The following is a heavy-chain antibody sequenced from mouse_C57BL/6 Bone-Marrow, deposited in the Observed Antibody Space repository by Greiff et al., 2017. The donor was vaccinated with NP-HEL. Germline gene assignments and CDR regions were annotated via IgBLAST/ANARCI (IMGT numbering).Heavy chain of an antibody. Sequence: EVQLVESGGGLVQPGGSLKLSCAASGFTFSDYYMYWVRQTPEKRLEWVAYISNGGGSTYYPDTVKGRFTISRDNAKNPLYLQMSRLKSEDTAMYYCARGGDYPYWYFDVWGTGTTVTVSS. CDR1: GFTFSDYY. D-gene: IGHD2-4*01. J-gene: IGHJ1*03. V-gene: IGHV5-12*01. CDR2: ISNGGGST. CDR3: ARGGDYPYWYFDV.